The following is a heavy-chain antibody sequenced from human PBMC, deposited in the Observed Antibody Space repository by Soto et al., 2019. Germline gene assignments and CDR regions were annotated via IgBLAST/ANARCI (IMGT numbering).Heavy chain of an antibody. D-gene: IGHD2-8*01. CDR1: GLIFSNYK. CDR2: IRTDGSIT. Sequence: EVQLVESGGGLVQPGGSLRLSCAASGLIFSNYKMHWVRQAPGKGLVWVSRIRTDGSITDYADSVKGRFTVSRDNAKHTLYLQMNSLRVDDTAVYYCARDTNGLHYWGQGTLVTVSS. V-gene: IGHV3-74*01. J-gene: IGHJ4*02. CDR3: ARDTNGLHY.